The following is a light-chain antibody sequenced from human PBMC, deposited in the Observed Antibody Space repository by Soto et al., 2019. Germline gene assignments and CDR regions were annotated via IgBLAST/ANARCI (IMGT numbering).Light chain of an antibody. V-gene: IGLV4-69*01. CDR1: SGHNNYA. Sequence: QHVLTQSPSASASLGASVKLTCTLSSGHNNYAIAWHQQQPDKGPRYLMKLNSAGSHSKGDGIPDRFSGSSSGAERHLTISSLQSEDEADYYCQTWGTAIHDVVFGGGTKLTVL. CDR2: LNSAGSH. CDR3: QTWGTAIHDVV. J-gene: IGLJ2*01.